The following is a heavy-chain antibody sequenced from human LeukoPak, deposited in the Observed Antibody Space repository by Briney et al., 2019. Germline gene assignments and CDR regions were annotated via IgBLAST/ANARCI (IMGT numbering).Heavy chain of an antibody. CDR2: IYYSGST. CDR1: GGSISSYY. Sequence: PSETLSLTCTVSGGSISSYYWSWIRHPPGKGLEWIGYIYYSGSTNYNPSLKSRVTISVDTSKNQFSLKLSSVTAADTAVYYCARRGIAAAGYDYWGQGTLVTVSS. CDR3: ARRGIAAAGYDY. D-gene: IGHD6-13*01. J-gene: IGHJ4*02. V-gene: IGHV4-59*08.